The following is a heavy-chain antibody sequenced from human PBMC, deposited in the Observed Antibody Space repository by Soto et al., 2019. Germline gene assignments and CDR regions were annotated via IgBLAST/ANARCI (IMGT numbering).Heavy chain of an antibody. CDR1: GGSVRAPDW. D-gene: IGHD1-1*01. Sequence: TETLSLTCTLSGGSVRAPDWWNLVRQSPDKGLEWIAEVHISGHSNYNPSLRSRVSVSIDSSKNQFYLNLNSVTAADTAIYYCAIVRKGCSDNNCYFEPWGQVTQVIV. J-gene: IGHJ1*01. CDR3: AIVRKGCSDNNCYFEP. V-gene: IGHV4-4*02. CDR2: VHISGHS.